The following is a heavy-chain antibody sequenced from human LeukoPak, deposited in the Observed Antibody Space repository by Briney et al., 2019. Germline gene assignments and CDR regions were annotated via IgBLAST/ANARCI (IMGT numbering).Heavy chain of an antibody. Sequence: PSETLSLTCAVYGGSFSGYYWSWIRQPPGKGLEWIGEINHSGSTNYNPSLKSRVTISVDTSKNQFSLKLSFVTAADTAVYYCARGGRYCSSTSCYRGWFDPWGQGTLVTVSS. CDR3: ARGGRYCSSTSCYRGWFDP. D-gene: IGHD2-2*01. CDR2: INHSGST. CDR1: GGSFSGYY. J-gene: IGHJ5*02. V-gene: IGHV4-34*01.